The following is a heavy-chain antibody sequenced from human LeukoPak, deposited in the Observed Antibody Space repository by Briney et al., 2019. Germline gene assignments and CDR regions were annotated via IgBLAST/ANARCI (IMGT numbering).Heavy chain of an antibody. J-gene: IGHJ4*02. D-gene: IGHD1-26*01. CDR1: GYTFTSYD. CDR3: ARSYSGSYQGDY. Sequence: ASVKVSCKASGYTFTSYDINWVRQATGQGLEWMGWMNPNSGNTGYAQKFQGRVTITRNTSISTAYMELSSLRSEDTAVYYCARSYSGSYQGDYWGQGTLVTVSS. CDR2: MNPNSGNT. V-gene: IGHV1-8*03.